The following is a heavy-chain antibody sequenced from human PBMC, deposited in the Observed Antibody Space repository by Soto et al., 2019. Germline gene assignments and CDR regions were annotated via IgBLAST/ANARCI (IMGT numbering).Heavy chain of an antibody. V-gene: IGHV3-48*03. CDR2: ISLSSHTM. CDR1: GFKLSGYE. D-gene: IGHD1-1*01. Sequence: EVQLAESGGDLVEPGGSLRLSCVASGFKLSGYEINWVRQAPGKGLEWLSYISLSSHTMFYADSVRGRFSISRDNAKNSVYLQLNSLSAEDTALYSCAKESHNNTGRGLFAFDVWGQGTMVTVSS. J-gene: IGHJ3*01. CDR3: AKESHNNTGRGLFAFDV.